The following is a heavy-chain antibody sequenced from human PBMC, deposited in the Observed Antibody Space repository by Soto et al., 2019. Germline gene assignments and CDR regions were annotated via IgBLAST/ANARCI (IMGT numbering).Heavy chain of an antibody. CDR3: GRERQWEPVPY. CDR2: ISGYNSNT. D-gene: IGHD1-26*01. Sequence: VQLVQSGGEVKQPGASVKVSCRASGYSFSNYGITWVRQAPGQGLEWMGWISGYNSNTNYAQKFEGRVRMPKDTTRSTAYLEVRSLRFDDTAVYYCGRERQWEPVPYWGQGTPVTVSS. V-gene: IGHV1-18*01. CDR1: GYSFSNYG. J-gene: IGHJ4*02.